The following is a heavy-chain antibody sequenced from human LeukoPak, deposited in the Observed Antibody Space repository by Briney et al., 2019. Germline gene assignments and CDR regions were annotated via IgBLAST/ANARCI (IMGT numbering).Heavy chain of an antibody. V-gene: IGHV4-34*01. CDR1: GGSFSGYY. CDR3: ARGRYSYSNYYYGMDV. Sequence: SETLSLTCAVYGGSFSGYYWSWIRQPPGKGLEWIWEINHSGSTNYNPSLKSRVTISVDTSKNQFSLKLSSVTAADTAVYYCARGRYSYSNYYYGMDVWGQGTTVTVSS. CDR2: INHSGST. J-gene: IGHJ6*02. D-gene: IGHD5-18*01.